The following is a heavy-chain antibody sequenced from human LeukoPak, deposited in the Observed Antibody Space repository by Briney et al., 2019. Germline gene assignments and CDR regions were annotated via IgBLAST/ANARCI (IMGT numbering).Heavy chain of an antibody. CDR1: GYTFTGYY. CDR2: INPNSGGT. V-gene: IGHV1-2*02. Sequence: ASVKVSCKASGYTFTGYYMHWVRQGPGQGLEWMGWINPNSGGTNYAQKFQGRVTMTRDTSINTAYMELSRLRSDDTAVYYCARDIAQWVRLFDYWGQGPRSPSPQ. J-gene: IGHJ4*02. D-gene: IGHD5-12*01. CDR3: ARDIAQWVRLFDY.